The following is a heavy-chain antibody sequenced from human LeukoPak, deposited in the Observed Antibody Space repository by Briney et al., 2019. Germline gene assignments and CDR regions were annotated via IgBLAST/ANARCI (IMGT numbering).Heavy chain of an antibody. J-gene: IGHJ5*02. D-gene: IGHD6-13*01. CDR1: GFTFSSYS. Sequence: GGSLRLSCAASGFTFSSYSMNWVRQAPGKGLEWVSYISSSGSTIYYADSVKGRFTISRDNAKNSLYLQMNSLRAEDTAMYYCARRVRAAAIWFDPWGQGTLVTVSS. V-gene: IGHV3-48*04. CDR3: ARRVRAAAIWFDP. CDR2: ISSSGSTI.